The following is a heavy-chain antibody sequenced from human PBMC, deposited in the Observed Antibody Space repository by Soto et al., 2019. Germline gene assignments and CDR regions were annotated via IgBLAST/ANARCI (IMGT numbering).Heavy chain of an antibody. CDR2: INPSGGST. V-gene: IGHV1-46*01. D-gene: IGHD1-26*01. CDR3: ARVGWELLGAFDI. CDR1: GYTFTSYY. J-gene: IGHJ3*02. Sequence: QVQLVQSGAEVKKPGASVKVSCKASGYTFTSYYMHWVRQAPVQGLEWMGIINPSGGSTSYAQKFQGRGTMTRDTCTSTVYMELSSLRSEDTAVYYCARVGWELLGAFDIWGQGTMVTVSS.